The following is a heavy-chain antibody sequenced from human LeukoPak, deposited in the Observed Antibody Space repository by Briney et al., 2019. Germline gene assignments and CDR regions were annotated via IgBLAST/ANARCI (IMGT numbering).Heavy chain of an antibody. V-gene: IGHV1-2*02. CDR3: ARDAYGYYDSSGYGGLWYFDL. J-gene: IGHJ2*01. CDR1: GNTFTGYY. D-gene: IGHD3-22*01. Sequence: ASVKVSCKGSGNTFTGYYLHWVRQGPGKGLEWMGWSNPNSGGTNYAQKFQGRVTMTRDTSISTAYMELSRLRSDDTAVYYCARDAYGYYDSSGYGGLWYFDLWGRGTLVTVSS. CDR2: SNPNSGGT.